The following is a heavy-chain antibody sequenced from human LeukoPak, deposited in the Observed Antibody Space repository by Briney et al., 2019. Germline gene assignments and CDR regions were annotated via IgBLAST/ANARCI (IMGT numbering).Heavy chain of an antibody. CDR1: GDSVSSNSAA. D-gene: IGHD3-3*01. J-gene: IGHJ4*02. CDR2: TFYRSKWYN. V-gene: IGHV6-1*01. Sequence: SQTLSLTCAISGDSVSSNSAAWNWIRQSPLRGLEWLGRTFYRSKWYNDYAVSVKSRITINPDTSKNQFSLQLNSVTPEDTAVYYCARETSFRYYDFWSGWDYWGQGTLVTVSS. CDR3: ARETSFRYYDFWSGWDY.